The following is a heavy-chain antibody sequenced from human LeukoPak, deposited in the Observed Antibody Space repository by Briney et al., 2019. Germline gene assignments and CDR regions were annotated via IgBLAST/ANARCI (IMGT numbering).Heavy chain of an antibody. D-gene: IGHD6-13*01. V-gene: IGHV1-18*01. Sequence: ASVKVSCKASGYTFTSYAMNWVRQAPGQGLEWMGWISAYNGNTHYAQKLQGRVTMTTDTSTSTAYMELRSLRSDDTAVYYCARDWLATGDTQQLVGPWGQGTLVTVSS. CDR3: ARDWLATGDTQQLVGP. CDR2: ISAYNGNT. J-gene: IGHJ5*02. CDR1: GYTFTSYA.